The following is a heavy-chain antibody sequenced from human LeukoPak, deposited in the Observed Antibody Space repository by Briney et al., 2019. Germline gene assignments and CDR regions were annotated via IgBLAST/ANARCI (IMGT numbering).Heavy chain of an antibody. CDR3: ARGPTVFPSPTY. V-gene: IGHV1-46*01. D-gene: IGHD5/OR15-5a*01. CDR1: GYIFTSYF. Sequence: ASVKVSCKASGYIFTSYFMHWVRQAPGQGLEWMGLINPSGGSTRYAQKFQGRVTTTRDMSTSTVYMELSSLRSEDTAVYYCARGPTVFPSPTYWGQGTLVTVSS. J-gene: IGHJ4*02. CDR2: INPSGGST.